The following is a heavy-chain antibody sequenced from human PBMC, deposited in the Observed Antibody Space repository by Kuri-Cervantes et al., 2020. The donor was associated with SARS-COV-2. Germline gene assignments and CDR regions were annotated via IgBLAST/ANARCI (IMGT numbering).Heavy chain of an antibody. D-gene: IGHD6-13*01. CDR3: ARDGGSSWDFDY. J-gene: IGHJ4*02. CDR2: IYTSGST. Sequence: SETLSLTCTVSGGSISSGSYYWSWIRQPAGKGLEWIGRIYTSGSTNYDPSLKSRVTISVDTSKHQFSLKLSSVTAADTAVYYCARDGGSSWDFDYWGQGTLVTVSS. V-gene: IGHV4-61*02. CDR1: GGSISSGSYY.